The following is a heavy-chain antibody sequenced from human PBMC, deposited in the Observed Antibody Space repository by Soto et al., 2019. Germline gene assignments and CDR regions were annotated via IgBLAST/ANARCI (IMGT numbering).Heavy chain of an antibody. CDR1: GFTFSSYG. CDR3: AKASCFDY. D-gene: IGHD1-26*01. J-gene: IGHJ4*02. Sequence: QVQLVESGGGVVQPGRSLRLSCAASGFTFSSYGMHWVRQAPGKGLEWVAVISYDGSNKYYADSVKGRFTISRDNSKNTLYLQMNSLRAEDTAVYYCAKASCFDYWVQGTLVTVSS. V-gene: IGHV3-30*18. CDR2: ISYDGSNK.